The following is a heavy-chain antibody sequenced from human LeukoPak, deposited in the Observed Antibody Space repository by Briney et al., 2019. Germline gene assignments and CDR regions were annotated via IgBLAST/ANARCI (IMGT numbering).Heavy chain of an antibody. CDR3: ARDNPPHSSSWYLSWFDP. CDR1: VYTFTGFY. CDR2: RNSNNGGT. Sequence: ASAWLSCEVSVYTFTGFYMHWVRYAPAQGREWMGWRNSNNGGTNYAQKFHGRLTMTRDTSISTAYIELSRLRSDDTAVDYCARDNPPHSSSWYLSWFDPWGQGTLVTVSS. V-gene: IGHV1-2*02. D-gene: IGHD6-13*01. J-gene: IGHJ5*02.